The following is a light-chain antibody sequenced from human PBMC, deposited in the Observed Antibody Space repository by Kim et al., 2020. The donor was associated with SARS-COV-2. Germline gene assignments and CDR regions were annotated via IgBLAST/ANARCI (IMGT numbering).Light chain of an antibody. CDR3: QQFDSTPSS. V-gene: IGKV1-5*03. CDR2: KAS. CDR1: QTVGSW. J-gene: IGKJ2*03. Sequence: SASVGDRVTITCRASQTVGSWLAWYQYKSGKAPKLLIYKASTLESGVPSRFSGSGSGTEFTLTISSLQPDDFATYYCQQFDSTPSSFGQGTKLEI.